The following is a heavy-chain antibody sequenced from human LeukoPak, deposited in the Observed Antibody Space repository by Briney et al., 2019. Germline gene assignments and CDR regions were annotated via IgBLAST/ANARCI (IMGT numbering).Heavy chain of an antibody. Sequence: SETLSLTCTVSGGSISSSSYYWGWIRQPPGKGLEWIGSIYYSGSTYYNPSLKSRVTISVDTSKNQFSLKLSSVTAADTAVYYCARDQPDYGDYVAPVNWFDPWGQGTLVTVSS. CDR2: IYYSGST. V-gene: IGHV4-39*07. CDR3: ARDQPDYGDYVAPVNWFDP. J-gene: IGHJ5*02. CDR1: GGSISSSSYY. D-gene: IGHD4-17*01.